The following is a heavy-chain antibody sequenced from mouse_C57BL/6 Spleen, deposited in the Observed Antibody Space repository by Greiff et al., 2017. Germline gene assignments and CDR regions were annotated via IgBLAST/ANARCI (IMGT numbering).Heavy chain of an antibody. Sequence: VQLVESGAELVKPGASVKISCKASGYAFSSYWMNWVKQRPGKGLEWIGQIYPGDGDTNYNGKFKGKATLTADKSSSTAYMQLSSLTSEDSAVYFCARKGDYDGEAWFAYWGQGTLVTVSA. CDR1: GYAFSSYW. CDR3: ARKGDYDGEAWFAY. J-gene: IGHJ3*01. V-gene: IGHV1-80*01. CDR2: IYPGDGDT. D-gene: IGHD2-4*01.